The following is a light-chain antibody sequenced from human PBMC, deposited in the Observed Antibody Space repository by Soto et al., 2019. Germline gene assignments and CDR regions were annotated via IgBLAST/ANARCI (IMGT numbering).Light chain of an antibody. Sequence: QSVLTQPPSASGSPGQSVTISCTGTSSDVGAYDYVSWYQQHPGKAPKLMIYEINKRPSGVPDRFSGSKCGNTASLTVSGLQAEDEADYYCSSFAGSNNFPYVFGTGTKVTVL. CDR3: SSFAGSNNFPYV. J-gene: IGLJ1*01. V-gene: IGLV2-8*01. CDR2: EIN. CDR1: SSDVGAYDY.